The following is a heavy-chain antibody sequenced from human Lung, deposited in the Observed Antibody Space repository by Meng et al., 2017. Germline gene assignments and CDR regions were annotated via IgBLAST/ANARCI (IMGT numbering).Heavy chain of an antibody. CDR3: SGHVDY. V-gene: IGHV3-15*01. J-gene: IGHJ4*01. Sequence: VQLVKSGGGFVKPGGSLRPSCAASGFPFSNAWMPWVRQAPGKGLEWIGRMKSNVDGGTVDYAAAVKGRFFISRDDSENTFYLQMNSLKTEDTAVYYCSGHVDYWGHGTLVTVSS. CDR1: GFPFSNAW. CDR2: MKSNVDGGTV.